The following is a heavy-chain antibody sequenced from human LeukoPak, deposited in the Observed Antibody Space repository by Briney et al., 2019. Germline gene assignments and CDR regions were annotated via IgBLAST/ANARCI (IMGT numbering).Heavy chain of an antibody. D-gene: IGHD3-16*02. Sequence: GGSLRLSCAASGFTFTNHGMSWVRQAPGKGLEWVSSITGSGLSTYYADSVKGRFTISRDNSKNTLYLQMNSLRAEDTAVYYCTKMFDYVWGSYRIYYFDYWGQGTLVTVSS. J-gene: IGHJ4*02. V-gene: IGHV3-23*01. CDR1: GFTFTNHG. CDR2: ITGSGLST. CDR3: TKMFDYVWGSYRIYYFDY.